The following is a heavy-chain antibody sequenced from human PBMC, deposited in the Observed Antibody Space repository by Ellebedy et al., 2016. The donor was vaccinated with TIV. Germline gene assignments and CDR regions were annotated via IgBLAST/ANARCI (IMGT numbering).Heavy chain of an antibody. D-gene: IGHD1-26*01. CDR3: AKDESDGELPRPFDY. V-gene: IGHV3-30*18. J-gene: IGHJ4*02. CDR2: ISSDGTNK. Sequence: GESLKISXAASRFTFTSFGLHWVRQAPGKGLEWVAIISSDGTNKYYADSVRGRFTISRGNSKNTLYLQMDSLRVEDTALYYCAKDESDGELPRPFDYWGQGTLVTVSS. CDR1: RFTFTSFG.